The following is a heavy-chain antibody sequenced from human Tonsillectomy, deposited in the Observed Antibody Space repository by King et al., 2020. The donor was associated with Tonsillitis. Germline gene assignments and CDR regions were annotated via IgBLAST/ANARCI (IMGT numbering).Heavy chain of an antibody. Sequence: VQLVQSGAEVKKPGASVNVSCKASGYTFTDYYMQWGRQAPGQGREWMGMINPSGGSATYAQKFQDRITMTRDTSTTTFYMELSSLSSEDTAMYFCAGGEAAGDTSGWRKFDCWGQGTLVTVSS. V-gene: IGHV1-46*01. CDR1: GYTFTDYY. CDR2: INPSGGSA. J-gene: IGHJ4*02. D-gene: IGHD6-19*01. CDR3: AGGEAAGDTSGWRKFDC.